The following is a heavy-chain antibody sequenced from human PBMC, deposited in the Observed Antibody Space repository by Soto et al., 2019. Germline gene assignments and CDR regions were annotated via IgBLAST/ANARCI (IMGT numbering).Heavy chain of an antibody. D-gene: IGHD5-18*01. J-gene: IGHJ4*02. CDR2: ISSNGGAT. CDR1: GFTFSNYA. CDR3: VKVSTAMYFDN. V-gene: IGHV3-64D*08. Sequence: GGSLRLSCSASGFTFSNYAMHWVRQAPGKGLEHVSAISSNGGATFYADSVEGRFSISRDKSTSTVFLHMSSLRAEDTAVYFCVKVSTAMYFDNWGQGTLVTVSS.